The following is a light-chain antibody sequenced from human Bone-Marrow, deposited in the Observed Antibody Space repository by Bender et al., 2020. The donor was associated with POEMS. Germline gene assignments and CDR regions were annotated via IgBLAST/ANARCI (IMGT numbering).Light chain of an antibody. CDR1: SSNIGTNP. CDR3: SSYADGNIIV. CDR2: INN. Sequence: QSVLTQPPSASGTPGQRVTISCSGSSSNIGTNPVNWYQQLPGTAPKLLIYINNQRPSGVPDRFSGSKSGNTASLTVSGLQAEDEADYHCSSYADGNIIVFGTGTKLSVL. V-gene: IGLV1-44*01. J-gene: IGLJ1*01.